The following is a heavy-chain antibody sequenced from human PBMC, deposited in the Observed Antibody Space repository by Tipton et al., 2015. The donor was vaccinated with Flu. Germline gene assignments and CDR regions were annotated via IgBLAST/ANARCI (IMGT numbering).Heavy chain of an antibody. J-gene: IGHJ3*02. D-gene: IGHD1-20*01. CDR1: GGSISSNY. Sequence: TLSLTCTISGGSISSNYWSWVRQPAGKGLERIGLIYPSGSTNYNPSLKSRVTMSVDTSKNQFSLKLSSVTAADTAVYFCATYNWNDVDVPVPAFDIWGQGTLVTVSS. CDR3: ATYNWNDVDVPVPAFDI. V-gene: IGHV4-4*07. CDR2: IYPSGST.